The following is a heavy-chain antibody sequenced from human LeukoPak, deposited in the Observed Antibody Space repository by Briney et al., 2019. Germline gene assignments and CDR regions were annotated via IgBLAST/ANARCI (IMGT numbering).Heavy chain of an antibody. CDR1: GYSFTSYW. V-gene: IGHV5-51*01. J-gene: IGHJ3*02. D-gene: IGHD5-18*01. CDR3: ARRRYSYGPLSDAFDI. Sequence: GESLKISCKGSGYSFTSYWIGWVRQMPGKGLEWMGIIYPGDPDTRYSPSFQGQVTISADKSISTAYLQWSSLKASDTAMYYCARRRYSYGPLSDAFDIWGQGTMVTVSS. CDR2: IYPGDPDT.